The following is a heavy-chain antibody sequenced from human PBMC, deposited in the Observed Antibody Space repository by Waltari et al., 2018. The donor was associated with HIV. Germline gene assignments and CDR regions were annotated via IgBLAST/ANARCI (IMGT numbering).Heavy chain of an antibody. CDR2: ISATGATT. Sequence: EVQLLESGGALVQPGGSLRLSCAGSGFTFVSYAMSWVRQAPGKGLEWVSSISATGATTYDSESVKGRFTISRDNSKNTLSLQMNSLLVEDTAIYYCASHPVPYCGNRRCYGGFWGQGTLVTVSS. V-gene: IGHV3-23*01. J-gene: IGHJ4*02. CDR3: ASHPVPYCGNRRCYGGF. CDR1: GFTFVSYA. D-gene: IGHD2-21*01.